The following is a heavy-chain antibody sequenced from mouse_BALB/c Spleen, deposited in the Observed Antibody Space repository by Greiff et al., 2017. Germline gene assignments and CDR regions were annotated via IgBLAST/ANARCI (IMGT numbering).Heavy chain of an antibody. CDR1: GFNIKDTY. J-gene: IGHJ3*01. CDR2: IDPANGNT. Sequence: VQLKESGAELVKPGASVKLSCTASGFNIKDTYMHWVKQRPEQGLEWIGRIDPANGNTKYDPKFQGKATITADTSSNTAYLQLSSLTSEDTAVYYCARYGSRDFDYWGQGTLVTVSA. V-gene: IGHV14-3*02. D-gene: IGHD1-1*01. CDR3: ARYGSRDFDY.